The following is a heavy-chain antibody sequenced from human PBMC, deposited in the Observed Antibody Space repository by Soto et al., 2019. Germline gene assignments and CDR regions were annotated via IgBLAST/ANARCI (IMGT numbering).Heavy chain of an antibody. CDR1: GASINTGDDYY. J-gene: IGHJ4*02. D-gene: IGHD2-21*02. Sequence: SETLSLTCSVSGASINTGDDYYWSWIRQHPGKGLEWIAYIYYSGSTYYNPSLKSRVITSVDTSKSQFSLTLRSVTAADTAMYYCATLGVTVGYWGQGTLVTVSS. V-gene: IGHV4-31*03. CDR3: ATLGVTVGY. CDR2: IYYSGST.